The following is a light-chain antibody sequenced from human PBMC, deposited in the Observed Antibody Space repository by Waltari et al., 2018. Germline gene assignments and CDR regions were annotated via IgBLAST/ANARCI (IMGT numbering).Light chain of an antibody. Sequence: SISCRSSESLVHSSGNTYLNWFHQRPGQSPRRLIYKVSNRDSGVPDRISGSGSGTDFTLKITRVEAEDAGIYYCMQATHWPLTFGGGTKVEL. CDR3: MQATHWPLT. CDR1: ESLVHSSGNTY. V-gene: IGKV2-30*02. J-gene: IGKJ4*01. CDR2: KVS.